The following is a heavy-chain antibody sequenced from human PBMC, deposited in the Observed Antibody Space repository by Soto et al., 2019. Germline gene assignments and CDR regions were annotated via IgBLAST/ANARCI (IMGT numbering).Heavy chain of an antibody. Sequence: QVQLVQSGTEVKKPGASVKVSCRVSGYTLSELSIHWVRQVPGKGLEWMGAFDRENGEAIYAQRFLGRLTMPEDTSTDTAYMELSSLRSEDPAIYYCATTQAAGAFDVWGQGTMVTVSS. D-gene: IGHD6-13*01. CDR2: FDRENGEA. CDR3: ATTQAAGAFDV. V-gene: IGHV1-24*01. CDR1: GYTLSELS. J-gene: IGHJ3*01.